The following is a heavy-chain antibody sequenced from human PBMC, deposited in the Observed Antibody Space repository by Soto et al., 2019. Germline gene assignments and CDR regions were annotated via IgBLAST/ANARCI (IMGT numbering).Heavy chain of an antibody. V-gene: IGHV4-34*01. CDR2: INHSGST. D-gene: IGHD5-18*01. Sequence: SETLSLTCAVYGGSFSGYYWSWIRQPPGKGLEWIGDINHSGSTNYNPSLKSRVTISVDTSKNQFSLKLSSVTAADTAVYYCARAYSYGLTFDYWGQGTLVTVSS. CDR1: GGSFSGYY. CDR3: ARAYSYGLTFDY. J-gene: IGHJ4*02.